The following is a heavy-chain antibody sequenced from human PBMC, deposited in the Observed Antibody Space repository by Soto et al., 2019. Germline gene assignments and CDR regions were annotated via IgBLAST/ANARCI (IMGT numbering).Heavy chain of an antibody. J-gene: IGHJ4*02. CDR3: AKGSASAPPYYFDF. CDR1: GFTFSSYA. V-gene: IGHV3-23*01. Sequence: GVSLRLSCAASGFTFSSYAMSWVRQSPEKGLEWVSAITGSGGSTYHADSVKGRFTISRDNSKNTLYLQMSSLRAEDTAVYYCAKGSASAPPYYFDFWGQGILVTVSS. CDR2: ITGSGGST.